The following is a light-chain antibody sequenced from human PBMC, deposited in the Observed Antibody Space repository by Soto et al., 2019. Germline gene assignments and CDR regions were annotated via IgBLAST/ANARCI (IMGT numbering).Light chain of an antibody. V-gene: IGKV1-27*01. J-gene: IGKJ1*01. CDR3: QKYNSAPWT. Sequence: DIQMTQSPSSLSASVGDRVTITCRASQGFGNYLAWYQQKPGKAPNLLIYAASTLQSGVPPRFSGSGSGTDFTLTISSLEPEDVATDYCQKYNSAPWTFGRGTKVEIK. CDR1: QGFGNY. CDR2: AAS.